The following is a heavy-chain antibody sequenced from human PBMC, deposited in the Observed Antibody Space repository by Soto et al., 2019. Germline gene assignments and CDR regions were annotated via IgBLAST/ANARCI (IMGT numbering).Heavy chain of an antibody. CDR1: GFTVSSNY. V-gene: IGHV3-53*01. Sequence: GGSLRLSCAASGFTVSSNYMSWVRQAPGKGLDWFFVIFCGGSIYYADSVKGRFTISRDISKNTLYLQMNSLRAEYTAVYYCARYSSSAVFDYYFDYWGQGTLVTVSS. D-gene: IGHD6-6*01. CDR2: IFCGGSI. CDR3: ARYSSSAVFDYYFDY. J-gene: IGHJ4*02.